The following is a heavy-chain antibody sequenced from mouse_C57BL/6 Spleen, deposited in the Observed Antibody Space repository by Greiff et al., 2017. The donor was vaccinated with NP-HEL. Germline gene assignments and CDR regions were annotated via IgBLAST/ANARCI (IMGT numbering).Heavy chain of an antibody. D-gene: IGHD2-1*01. J-gene: IGHJ2*01. V-gene: IGHV6-6*01. CDR3: TLYWGEYYFDY. CDR1: GFTFSDAW. CDR2: IRNKANNHAT. Sequence: EVKLVESGGGLVQPGGSMKLSCAASGFTFSDAWMDWVRQSPEKGLEWVAEIRNKANNHATYYAESVKGRFTISRDDSKSSVYLQMNSLRAEDTGIYYCTLYWGEYYFDYWGQGTTLTVSS.